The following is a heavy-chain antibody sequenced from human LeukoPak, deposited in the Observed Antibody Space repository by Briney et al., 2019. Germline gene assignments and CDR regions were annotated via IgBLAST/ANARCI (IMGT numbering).Heavy chain of an antibody. D-gene: IGHD1-26*01. CDR3: AFSSYYLQGNYYYMDV. Sequence: SVKVSCKASGGTFSSYAISWVRQAPGQGLEWMGGIIPIFGTANYAQKFQGRVTITADESTSTAYMELSSLRSEDTAVYYCAFSSYYLQGNYYYMDVWGKGTTVTVSS. V-gene: IGHV1-69*13. J-gene: IGHJ6*03. CDR1: GGTFSSYA. CDR2: IIPIFGTA.